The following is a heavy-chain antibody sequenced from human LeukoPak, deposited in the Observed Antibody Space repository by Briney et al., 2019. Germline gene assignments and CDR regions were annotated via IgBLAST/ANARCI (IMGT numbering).Heavy chain of an antibody. CDR1: GYSINSGYY. V-gene: IGHV4-38-2*01. Sequence: PSETLSLTCAVSGYSINSGYYWGWIRQPPGRGLEWIGSIYHSGSTSYNPSLKSRVTISVDTSKNQFSLKLSSVTAADTAVYYCVRHRAGATSYDAFDIWGQGTMVAVSS. D-gene: IGHD1-26*01. CDR3: VRHRAGATSYDAFDI. J-gene: IGHJ3*02. CDR2: IYHSGST.